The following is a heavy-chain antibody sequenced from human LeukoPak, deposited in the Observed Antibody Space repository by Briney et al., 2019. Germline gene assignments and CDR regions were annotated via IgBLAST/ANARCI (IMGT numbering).Heavy chain of an antibody. CDR1: GYTFTGYY. CDR3: ARGRAGLWHEYDY. CDR2: INPNSGGT. V-gene: IGHV1-2*02. J-gene: IGHJ4*02. Sequence: AASVKVSCKASGYTFTGYYMHWVRQAPGPGLEWMGWINPNSGGTNYARKFQVRVTMTRDTSISTAYMELSRLRSDDTAVYYCARGRAGLWHEYDYWGQGTLVTVSS. D-gene: IGHD5-18*01.